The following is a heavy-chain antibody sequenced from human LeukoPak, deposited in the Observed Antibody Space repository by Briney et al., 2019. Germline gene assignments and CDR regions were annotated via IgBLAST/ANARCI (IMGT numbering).Heavy chain of an antibody. J-gene: IGHJ3*02. D-gene: IGHD3-3*01. CDR3: ARVWSGYDVFDI. V-gene: IGHV4-59*07. CDR2: IYYSGST. CDR1: GGSISRYY. Sequence: PSDTLSLTRTVSGGSISRYYGSWIRQPPGEGLEWMGYIYYSGSTNYKPSLKSRVTISVDASKNQFSLKLRSVTAADTAVYYCARVWSGYDVFDIWGQGTMVTVSS.